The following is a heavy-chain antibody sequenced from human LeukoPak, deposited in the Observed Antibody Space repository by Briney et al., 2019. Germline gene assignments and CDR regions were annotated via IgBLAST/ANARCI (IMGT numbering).Heavy chain of an antibody. J-gene: IGHJ4*02. Sequence: ASVKVSCKASGYTFTSHGITWLRQAPGQGLEWMGWISTYNGDTNFAQKLQGRVTMTTDTSTSTAYMELSSLRAEDTAVYYCARGTGIGATDRAFDSWGQGTLVIVSS. CDR1: GYTFTSHG. CDR2: ISTYNGDT. D-gene: IGHD6-25*01. V-gene: IGHV1-18*01. CDR3: ARGTGIGATDRAFDS.